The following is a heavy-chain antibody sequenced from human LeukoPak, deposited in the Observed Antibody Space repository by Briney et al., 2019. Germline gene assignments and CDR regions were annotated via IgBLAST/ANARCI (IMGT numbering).Heavy chain of an antibody. CDR3: AKVKAYGDYAFDY. Sequence: GGSLRLSCAASGFTFSSYAMSWVRQAPGKGLEWVSAISGSGGSTYYADSVKGRFTISRDNSKNTLYLQMNSLRAEDTAVYSCAKVKAYGDYAFDYWGQGTLVTVSS. V-gene: IGHV3-23*01. J-gene: IGHJ4*02. D-gene: IGHD4-17*01. CDR2: ISGSGGST. CDR1: GFTFSSYA.